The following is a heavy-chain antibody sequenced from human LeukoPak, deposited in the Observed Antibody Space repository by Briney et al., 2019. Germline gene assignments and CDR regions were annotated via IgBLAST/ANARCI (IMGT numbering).Heavy chain of an antibody. J-gene: IGHJ4*02. CDR2: INPNSGGT. Sequence: GASVKVSCKASGYTFTSYYMHWVRQAPGQGLEWMGWINPNSGGTNYAQKFQGRVTMTRDTSISTAYMELSRLRSDDTAVYYCARDPYRSSSGDYWGREPLVTVPS. V-gene: IGHV1-2*02. CDR1: GYTFTSYY. CDR3: ARDPYRSSSGDY. D-gene: IGHD6-13*01.